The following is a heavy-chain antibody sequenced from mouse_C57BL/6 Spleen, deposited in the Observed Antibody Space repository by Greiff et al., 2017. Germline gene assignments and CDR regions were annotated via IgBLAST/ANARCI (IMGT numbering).Heavy chain of an antibody. CDR2: INPNNGGT. CDR1: GYTFTDYN. CDR3: ARRVDDYDEGKAWFAY. Sequence: EVKLQESGPELVKPGASVKIPCKASGYTFTDYNMDWVKQSHGKSLEWIGDINPNNGGTIYNQKFKGKATLTVDKSSSTAYMELRSLTSEDTAVYYCARRVDDYDEGKAWFAYWGQGTLVTVSA. J-gene: IGHJ3*01. D-gene: IGHD2-4*01. V-gene: IGHV1-18*01.